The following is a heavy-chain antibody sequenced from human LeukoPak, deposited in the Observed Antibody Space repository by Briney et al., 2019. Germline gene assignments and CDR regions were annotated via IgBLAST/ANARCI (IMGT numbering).Heavy chain of an antibody. CDR3: AKEREMATRYYFDY. CDR2: ISYDGSNE. CDR1: GFTLGSYG. V-gene: IGHV3-30*18. Sequence: RRSLRLSCAASGFTLGSYGMHWVRQAPGKGREWVASISYDGSNEYYGDSVKGRFSVSRENSKNTLYLHMNSLRAEDTAVYYCAKEREMATRYYFDYWGQGTLVTVSS. J-gene: IGHJ4*02. D-gene: IGHD5-24*01.